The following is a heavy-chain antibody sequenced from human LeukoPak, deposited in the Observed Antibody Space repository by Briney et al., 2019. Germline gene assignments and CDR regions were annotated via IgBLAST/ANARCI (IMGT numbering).Heavy chain of an antibody. Sequence: GGSLRLSCAASGFTFNSYGMHWVRQAPGKGLERVAFIRFDGSNKYYADSVKGRFTISRDISKNTLYLQMNSLRAEDTALYYCAKVRTIAATATFDYWGQGTLVTVSS. CDR1: GFTFNSYG. J-gene: IGHJ4*02. CDR3: AKVRTIAATATFDY. CDR2: IRFDGSNK. V-gene: IGHV3-30*02. D-gene: IGHD6-13*01.